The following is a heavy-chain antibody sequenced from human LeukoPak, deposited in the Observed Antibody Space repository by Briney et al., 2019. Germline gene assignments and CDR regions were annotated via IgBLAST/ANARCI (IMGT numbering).Heavy chain of an antibody. CDR2: ISWNSGSI. CDR3: ARGVSRYYGSGSYQYYGMDV. Sequence: GGSLRLSCAASGFTFDDYAMHWVRQAPGKGLEWVSGISWNSGSIGYADSVKGRFTISRDNAKNTLYLQMNSLRAEDTAVYYCARGVSRYYGSGSYQYYGMDVWGKGTTVTASS. D-gene: IGHD3-10*01. V-gene: IGHV3-9*01. J-gene: IGHJ6*04. CDR1: GFTFDDYA.